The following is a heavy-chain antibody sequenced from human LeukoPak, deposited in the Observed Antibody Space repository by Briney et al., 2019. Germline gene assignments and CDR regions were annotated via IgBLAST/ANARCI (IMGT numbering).Heavy chain of an antibody. D-gene: IGHD1-26*01. CDR1: GFTVSNNY. J-gene: IGHJ4*02. CDR3: ASDLKWELLQPFDY. V-gene: IGHV3-53*01. Sequence: GGSLRLSCAASGFTVSNNYMSWVRQAPGKGLEWVSVVYGGGSTYYADSVKGRFTISRDNAKNTLYLQMNTLRAEDTAVYYWASDLKWELLQPFDYWGQGTLVTVSS. CDR2: VYGGGST.